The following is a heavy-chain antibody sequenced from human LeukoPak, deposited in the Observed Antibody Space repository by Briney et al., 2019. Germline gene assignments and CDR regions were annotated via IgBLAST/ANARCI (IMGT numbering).Heavy chain of an antibody. D-gene: IGHD5-24*01. J-gene: IGHJ4*02. V-gene: IGHV4-59*01. CDR1: GVSISSYY. Sequence: SETLSLTCTVSGVSISSYYWSWLRQPPGKGLEWFGYIYYSGSTNYNPSLKSRVTISVDTCKKQFSLKLSSVTAADTAVYYCARGGEMATLGTFDYWGQGTLVTVSS. CDR2: IYYSGST. CDR3: ARGGEMATLGTFDY.